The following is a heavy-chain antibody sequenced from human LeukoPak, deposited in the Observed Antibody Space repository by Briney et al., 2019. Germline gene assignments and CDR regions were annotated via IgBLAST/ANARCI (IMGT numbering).Heavy chain of an antibody. CDR2: IYPGDSDT. D-gene: IGHD3-16*02. J-gene: IGHJ4*02. V-gene: IGHV5-51*01. Sequence: WESLKISCKGSGYSFTSYWIGWVRQMPGKGLEWMGIIYPGDSDTRYSPSFQGQVTISADKSLSTAYVQWSSLKASDTAMYYCARGYDYVWGSYRYPFDYWGQGTLVTVSS. CDR3: ARGYDYVWGSYRYPFDY. CDR1: GYSFTSYW.